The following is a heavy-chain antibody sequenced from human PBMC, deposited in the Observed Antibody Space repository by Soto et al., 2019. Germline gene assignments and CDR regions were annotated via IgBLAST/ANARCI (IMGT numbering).Heavy chain of an antibody. Sequence: VQLVESGGGLVQPGGSLRLSCAASGFTFSSYDMHWVRQATGKGLEWVSAIGTAGDPYYPGSVKGRFTISRENAKNSLYLQMNSLRAGDTAVYYCAREMRGNNCSGGSCYPDYGMDVWGQGTTVTVSS. CDR3: AREMRGNNCSGGSCYPDYGMDV. CDR1: GFTFSSYD. CDR2: IGTAGDP. V-gene: IGHV3-13*05. J-gene: IGHJ6*02. D-gene: IGHD2-15*01.